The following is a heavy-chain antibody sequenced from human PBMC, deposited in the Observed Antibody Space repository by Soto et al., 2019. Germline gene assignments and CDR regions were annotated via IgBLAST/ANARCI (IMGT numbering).Heavy chain of an antibody. CDR2: ISGSGGST. D-gene: IGHD3-22*01. CDR3: HITMIVVVITTFDY. V-gene: IGHV3-23*01. CDR1: GFTFSSYA. J-gene: IGHJ4*02. Sequence: GGSLRLSCAASGFTFSSYAMSLVRQAPGKGLEWVSAISGSGGSTYYADSVKGRFTISRDNSKNTLYLQMNSLRAEDTAVYYCHITMIVVVITTFDYWGQGTLVTVSS.